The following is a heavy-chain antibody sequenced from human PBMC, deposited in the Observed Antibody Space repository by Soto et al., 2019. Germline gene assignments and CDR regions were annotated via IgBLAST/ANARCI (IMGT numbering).Heavy chain of an antibody. CDR3: AHSLSGYYDSSVYLDY. CDR1: GFSLSTSGVG. CDR2: IYWNDDK. D-gene: IGHD3-22*01. V-gene: IGHV2-5*01. Sequence: SGPTLVNPTQTLTLTCTFSGFSLSTSGVGVGWIRQPPGKALEWLALIYWNDDKRYSPSLKSRLTITKDTSKNQVVLTMTNMDPVDTAKYYCAHSLSGYYDSSVYLDYWGQETLVTVSS. J-gene: IGHJ4*02.